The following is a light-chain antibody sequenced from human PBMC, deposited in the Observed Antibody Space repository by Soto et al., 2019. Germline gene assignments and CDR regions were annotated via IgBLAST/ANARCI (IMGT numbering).Light chain of an antibody. J-gene: IGKJ2*01. CDR3: QQYGSSPPYT. CDR2: GSS. Sequence: EVVLTQSPGTLSLSPGERATLSCRASQSVSNNYFAWYQQKPGQAPRLLIFGSSDRASGTPDRFSGSGSGTDFTLTISRLKPEDFAVYYCQQYGSSPPYTFGQVTKLEIK. V-gene: IGKV3-20*01. CDR1: QSVSNNY.